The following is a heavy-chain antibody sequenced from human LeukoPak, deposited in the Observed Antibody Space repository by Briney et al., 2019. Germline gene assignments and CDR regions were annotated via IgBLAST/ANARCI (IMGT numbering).Heavy chain of an antibody. V-gene: IGHV1-18*01. CDR1: GYTFTSYG. CDR3: ARDLGYRDTIFCSDY. Sequence: ASVKVSCKTSGYTFTSYGISWVRQAPGQGLEWMGWISAYNGHTKSGQKLQGRVTMTTDTSTSTAYMELRSLRSDDTAVYYCARDLGYRDTIFCSDYWGQGTLVTVSS. J-gene: IGHJ4*02. D-gene: IGHD3-9*01. CDR2: ISAYNGHT.